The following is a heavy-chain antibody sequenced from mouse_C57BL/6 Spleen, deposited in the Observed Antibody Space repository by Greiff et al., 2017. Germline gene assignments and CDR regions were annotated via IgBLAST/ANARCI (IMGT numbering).Heavy chain of an antibody. CDR1: GFNIKDDY. Sequence: VQLQQSGAELVRPGASVKLSCTASGFNIKDDYMHWVKQRPEQGLEWIGWIDPENGDTEYASKFQGKATITADTSSNTAYLQLSSLTSEDTAVYYCTGAYYGSSPRFAYWGQGTLVTVSA. J-gene: IGHJ3*01. D-gene: IGHD1-1*01. CDR2: IDPENGDT. CDR3: TGAYYGSSPRFAY. V-gene: IGHV14-4*01.